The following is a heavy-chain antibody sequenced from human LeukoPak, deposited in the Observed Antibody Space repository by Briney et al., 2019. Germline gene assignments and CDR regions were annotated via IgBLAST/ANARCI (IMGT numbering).Heavy chain of an antibody. J-gene: IGHJ4*02. CDR1: GDSVSNNSAD. V-gene: IGHV6-1*01. D-gene: IGHD7-27*01. CDR2: TYYRCKWYN. Sequence: SQTLSLTCAISGDSVSNNSADWNWIRQSPSRALEWLGRTYYRCKWYNDYEVSVKSRIHINPHTSKNQFSLQLSSVTPEDTAVYYCARDGGADWGHLDYWGQGTLVTVSS. CDR3: ARDGGADWGHLDY.